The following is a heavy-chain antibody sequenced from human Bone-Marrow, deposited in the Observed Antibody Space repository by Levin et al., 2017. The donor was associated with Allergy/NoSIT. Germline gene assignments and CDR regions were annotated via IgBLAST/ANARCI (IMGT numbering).Heavy chain of an antibody. CDR1: GFPFSTYS. CDR2: ISDDGTNK. D-gene: IGHD6-13*01. Sequence: GESLKISCAASGFPFSTYSMHWVRQAPGKGLEWVAVISDDGTNKYYAGSVRGRFTVSRDNSENTLYLQMNSLRAEDTALFYCTRSYYSSTAWLGGEKGLYLDSWGQGTLVTGSS. CDR3: TRSYYSSTAWLGGEKGLYLDS. V-gene: IGHV3-30*14. J-gene: IGHJ4*02.